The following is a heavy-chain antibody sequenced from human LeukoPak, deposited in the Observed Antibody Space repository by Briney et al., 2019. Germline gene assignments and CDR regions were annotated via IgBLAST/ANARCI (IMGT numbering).Heavy chain of an antibody. CDR1: GFTFSSYW. V-gene: IGHV3-7*03. CDR3: ARDASGYSSSWYKYTFDY. CDR2: IKQDGSEK. D-gene: IGHD6-13*01. Sequence: PGGSLRLSCAASGFTFSSYWMSWLRQAPGKGLEGVANIKQDGSEKYYVDSVKGRFTISRDNAKNSLYLQMNSLRAEDTAVYYCARDASGYSSSWYKYTFDYWGQGTLVTVSS. J-gene: IGHJ4*02.